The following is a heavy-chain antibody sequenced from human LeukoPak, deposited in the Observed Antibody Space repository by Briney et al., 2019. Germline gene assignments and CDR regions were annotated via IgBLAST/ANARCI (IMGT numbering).Heavy chain of an antibody. CDR2: ISAYNGNT. J-gene: IGHJ5*02. V-gene: IGHV1-18*01. D-gene: IGHD3-3*01. CDR1: GYTFTSYG. CDR3: ARRVGPTYDFWSGYYWFDP. Sequence: VASVKVSCKASGYTFTSYGISWVRQAPGQGLEWMGWISAYNGNTNYAQKLQGRVTMTTDTSTSTAYMELRSLRSDDTAVYYCARRVGPTYDFWSGYYWFDPWGQGTLVTVSS.